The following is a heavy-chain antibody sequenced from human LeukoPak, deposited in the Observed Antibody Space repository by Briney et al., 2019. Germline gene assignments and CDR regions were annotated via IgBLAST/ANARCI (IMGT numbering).Heavy chain of an antibody. J-gene: IGHJ5*02. CDR1: GFTFSSYA. CDR2: ISGSGGST. Sequence: GGSLRLSCAASGFTFSSYAMSWVRQAPGKGLEWVSAISGSGGSTYYADSVKGRFTISRDNSKNTLYLQMNSLRAEDTAVYYCARDMYSSGEGWFDPWGQGTLVTVSS. D-gene: IGHD6-19*01. V-gene: IGHV3-23*01. CDR3: ARDMYSSGEGWFDP.